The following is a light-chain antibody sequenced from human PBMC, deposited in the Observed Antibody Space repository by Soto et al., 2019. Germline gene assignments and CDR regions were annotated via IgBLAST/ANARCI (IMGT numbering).Light chain of an antibody. J-gene: IGLJ1*01. CDR3: SSYRASSTTHYV. V-gene: IGLV2-14*03. CDR1: GSDIGGYNY. Sequence: QSALTQPASLSGSPGQSITISCTGTGSDIGGYNYVSWYQQHPGKAPKLIIHDVTNRPSGVSDRFFGSKSGNTASLTISGLQAEDEADYSCSSYRASSTTHYVFGTGTKLTVL. CDR2: DVT.